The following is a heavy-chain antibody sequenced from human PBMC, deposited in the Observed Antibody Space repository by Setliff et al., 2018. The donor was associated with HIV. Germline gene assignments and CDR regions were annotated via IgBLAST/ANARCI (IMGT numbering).Heavy chain of an antibody. Sequence: PGGSLRLSCEASGFSFRGYAMYWVRQAPGKGLEWLANINEDGSERNCVDSVKGRFTISKDNAKNSVYLQMNSLRPEDTALYYCAREHAEYSSGFDYWGQGTLVTVSS. CDR3: AREHAEYSSGFDY. CDR1: GFSFRGYA. CDR2: INEDGSER. V-gene: IGHV3-7*03. J-gene: IGHJ4*02. D-gene: IGHD6-19*01.